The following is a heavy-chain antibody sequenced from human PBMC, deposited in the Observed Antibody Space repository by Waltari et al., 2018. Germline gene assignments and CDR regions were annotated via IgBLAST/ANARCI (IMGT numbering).Heavy chain of an antibody. V-gene: IGHV4-34*01. J-gene: IGHJ4*02. CDR3: ARGKIAAAGIVDY. CDR2: INHSGST. CDR1: GGSFSGYY. Sequence: QVQLQQWGAGLLKPSETLSLTCAVYGGSFSGYYWSWIRQPPGKGLEWIGEINHSGSTNYNPSLKSRVTISVDTSKNQFSLKLSSVTAADTVVYYCARGKIAAAGIVDYWGQGTLVTVSS. D-gene: IGHD6-13*01.